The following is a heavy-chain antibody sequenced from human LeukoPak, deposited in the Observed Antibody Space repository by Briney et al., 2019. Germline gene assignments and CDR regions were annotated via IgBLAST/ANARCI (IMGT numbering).Heavy chain of an antibody. CDR2: ISSSTSYM. V-gene: IGHV3-21*01. J-gene: IGHJ4*02. D-gene: IGHD5-18*01. CDR1: GLTFSSYS. Sequence: GGSLRLSCSVSGLTFSSYSMSWVRQAPGKGLEWVSSISSSTSYMYYADSVKGRFTISRDNAKNSLYLQMNSLRAEDTAVYYCATVDTAMVAPFDYWGQGTLVTVSS. CDR3: ATVDTAMVAPFDY.